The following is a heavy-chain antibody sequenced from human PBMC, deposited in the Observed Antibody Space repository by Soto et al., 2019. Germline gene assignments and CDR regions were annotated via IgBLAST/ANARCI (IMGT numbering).Heavy chain of an antibody. Sequence: QVQLQQWGAGLLKPSETLSLTCAVYGGSFSGYYWSWIRQPPGKGLEWIGEINHSGSTNYSPSLKNRVTISVDTSKNQFSLMLNSVTAADTAVYYCASKSGYTYNWFDPWGQGTLVTVSS. CDR2: INHSGST. CDR3: ASKSGYTYNWFDP. V-gene: IGHV4-34*01. CDR1: GGSFSGYY. D-gene: IGHD3-3*01. J-gene: IGHJ5*02.